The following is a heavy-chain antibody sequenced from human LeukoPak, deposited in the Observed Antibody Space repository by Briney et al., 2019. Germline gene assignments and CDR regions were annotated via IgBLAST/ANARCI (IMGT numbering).Heavy chain of an antibody. CDR1: GFTFSTYN. Sequence: GGSLRLSCAASGFTFSTYNMVWVRQAPGKGMEWDSPISSSSSYIYYADSVKGRFTISRDNAKNSLFLQMNSLRAEDTAVYYCARYSGRHDRSFDSWGQGTLVTVSA. CDR2: ISSSSSYI. V-gene: IGHV3-21*01. D-gene: IGHD6-13*01. CDR3: ARYSGRHDRSFDS. J-gene: IGHJ4*02.